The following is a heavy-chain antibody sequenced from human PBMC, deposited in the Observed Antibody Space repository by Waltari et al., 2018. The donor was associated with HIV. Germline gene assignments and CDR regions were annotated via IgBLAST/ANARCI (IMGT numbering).Heavy chain of an antibody. CDR3: AREGHYYGSGRFGGDY. CDR2: IWYDGSNK. V-gene: IGHV3-33*01. CDR1: GFMFSTYG. Sequence: QVQLVESGGGVVQPGRSLRLSCAASGFMFSTYGMHWVRQAPGKGLEWVAGIWYDGSNKYYADSVKGRLTISRDNSKNTVYLQINRLRAEDTAVYYCAREGHYYGSGRFGGDYWGQGTLVTVSS. J-gene: IGHJ4*02. D-gene: IGHD3-10*01.